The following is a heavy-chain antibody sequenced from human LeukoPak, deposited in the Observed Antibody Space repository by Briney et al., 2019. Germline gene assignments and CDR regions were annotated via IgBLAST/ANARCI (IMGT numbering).Heavy chain of an antibody. CDR2: ISGNGGAT. D-gene: IGHD2/OR15-2a*01. CDR3: AKDPPSSGTTFDY. V-gene: IGHV3-23*01. Sequence: GGSLRLCCAAAGFTFSSYAMSWVRQTPGMGLEWVSTISGNGGATYYADSVKGRFTISRDNSKNTLYLQMNSLRAEDTAVYYCAKDPPSSGTTFDYWGQGTLVTVSS. J-gene: IGHJ4*02. CDR1: GFTFSSYA.